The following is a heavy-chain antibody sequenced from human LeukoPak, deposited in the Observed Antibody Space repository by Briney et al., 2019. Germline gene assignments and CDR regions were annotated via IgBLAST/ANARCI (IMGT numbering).Heavy chain of an antibody. D-gene: IGHD1-26*01. Sequence: SETLSLTCTVSGVSISSGTYYWGWIRQPPGKGLEWIGSIYYSGSTSYNPSLKSRVTISVDTSKNQFSLKLDSVTAADTAVHYCARNASDSGTSYFDYWGQGTLVTVSS. V-gene: IGHV4-39*01. CDR2: IYYSGST. CDR3: ARNASDSGTSYFDY. J-gene: IGHJ4*02. CDR1: GVSISSGTYY.